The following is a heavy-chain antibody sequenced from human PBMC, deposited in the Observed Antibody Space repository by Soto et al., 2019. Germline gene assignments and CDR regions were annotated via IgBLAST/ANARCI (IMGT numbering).Heavy chain of an antibody. J-gene: IGHJ3*02. V-gene: IGHV3-23*01. CDR3: AKDRVDQNSVWDPFDI. Sequence: EVQLLESGGDLVQPGGSLRLSCAASGFTFSIYAMSWVRQTPGKGLEWVSSIGSDGATYYADSVKGRFTISRDNSKNTRFLQMNSLRADDTAVYYCAKDRVDQNSVWDPFDIWGQGTMVSVSS. D-gene: IGHD3-3*01. CDR1: GFTFSIYA. CDR2: SIGSDGAT.